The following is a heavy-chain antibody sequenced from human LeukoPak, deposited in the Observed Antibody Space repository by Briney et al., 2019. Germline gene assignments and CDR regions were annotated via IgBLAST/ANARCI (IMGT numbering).Heavy chain of an antibody. Sequence: PSETLSLTCAVYGGSFSGYYWSWIRQPPGKGLEWIGEINHSGSTNYNPSLKSRVTISVDTSKNQFSLKLSSVTAADTAVYYCARGYSSGWYRPGGAFDIWGQGTMVTVSS. J-gene: IGHJ3*02. CDR1: GGSFSGYY. V-gene: IGHV4-34*01. CDR3: ARGYSSGWYRPGGAFDI. D-gene: IGHD6-19*01. CDR2: INHSGST.